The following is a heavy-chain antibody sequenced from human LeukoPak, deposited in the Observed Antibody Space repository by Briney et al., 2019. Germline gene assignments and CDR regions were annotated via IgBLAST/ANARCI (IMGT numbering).Heavy chain of an antibody. D-gene: IGHD1-1*01. CDR1: GFTFSSSA. Sequence: GGSLRLSCGASGFTFSSSAMSWVRQAPGKGLEWVSAISGSGGSTYYADSVKGRFTISRDNSKNTLHLQINSLRAEDTAVYYCAKDSRLEYWGQGTLVTVSS. V-gene: IGHV3-23*01. CDR3: AKDSRLEY. CDR2: ISGSGGST. J-gene: IGHJ4*02.